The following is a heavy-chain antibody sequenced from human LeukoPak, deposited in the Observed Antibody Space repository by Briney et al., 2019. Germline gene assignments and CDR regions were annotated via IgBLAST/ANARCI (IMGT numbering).Heavy chain of an antibody. CDR3: ARAGSSSWFTLAADS. V-gene: IGHV4-59*01. CDR1: GGSITGYY. CDR2: ISYTGYV. J-gene: IGHJ5*01. D-gene: IGHD2-15*01. Sequence: PSGTLSLTCTVSGGSITGYYWSWIRQPPGKGLEWIAYISYTGYVNYNPSLKSRVTISLDTSKNQFSLKLNSVTAADTAVYFCARAGSSSWFTLAADSWGQGTLVTVSS.